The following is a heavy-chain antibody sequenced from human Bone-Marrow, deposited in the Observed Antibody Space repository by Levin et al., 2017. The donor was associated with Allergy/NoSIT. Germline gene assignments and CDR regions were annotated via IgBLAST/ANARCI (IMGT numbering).Heavy chain of an antibody. V-gene: IGHV3-21*01. Sequence: GGSLRLSCAASGFTFSSYSMNWVRQAPGKGLEWVSSISSSSSYIYYADSVKGRFTISRDNAKNSLYLQMNSLRAEDTAVYYCAREPLPIFGNYGMDVWGQGTTVTVSS. D-gene: IGHD3-3*01. CDR1: GFTFSSYS. J-gene: IGHJ6*02. CDR2: ISSSSSYI. CDR3: AREPLPIFGNYGMDV.